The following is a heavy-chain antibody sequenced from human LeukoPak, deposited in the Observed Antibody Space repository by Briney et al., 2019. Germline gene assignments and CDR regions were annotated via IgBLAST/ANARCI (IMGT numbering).Heavy chain of an antibody. Sequence: PGGSLRLSCAASGFTVSSNYMNWVRQAPGKGLEWVSVIYTSGSTYYVDSVKDRFTISRDDFKNTLYLQMNSLRVEATAVYYCGVAGSAAYYGMDVLGQGTTVTVSS. CDR3: GVAGSAAYYGMDV. CDR2: IYTSGST. CDR1: GFTVSSNY. J-gene: IGHJ6*02. V-gene: IGHV3-53*01. D-gene: IGHD2-15*01.